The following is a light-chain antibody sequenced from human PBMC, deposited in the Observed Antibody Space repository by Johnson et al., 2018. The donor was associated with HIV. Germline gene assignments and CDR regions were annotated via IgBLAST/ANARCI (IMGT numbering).Light chain of an antibody. CDR2: ENN. Sequence: QSVLTQPPSVSAAPGQKVTISCSGSNSNIGNNYVSWYQQFPGTAPKLLIYENNKRPSGIPDRFSGSKSGTSTTLGITGLQTGDEADYYCGTWDGSLSAGVFGTGTKVTVL. CDR3: GTWDGSLSAGV. CDR1: NSNIGNNY. V-gene: IGLV1-51*02. J-gene: IGLJ1*01.